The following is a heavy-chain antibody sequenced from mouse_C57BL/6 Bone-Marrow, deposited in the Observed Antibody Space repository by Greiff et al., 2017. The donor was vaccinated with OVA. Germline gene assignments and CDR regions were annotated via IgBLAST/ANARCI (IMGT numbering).Heavy chain of an antibody. D-gene: IGHD4-1*01. CDR2: IWGGGST. CDR1: GLSLTSYG. Sequence: QIQLQQSGPGLVAPSQSLSITCTVSGLSLTSYGVDWVRQPPGKGLEWLGVIWGGGSTNYNSALMSRLSSSKDNSKSQVFLKMSSLQTDDTAMYYCAKRVGRYAMDYWGQGTSVTVSS. CDR3: AKRVGRYAMDY. V-gene: IGHV2-9*01. J-gene: IGHJ4*01.